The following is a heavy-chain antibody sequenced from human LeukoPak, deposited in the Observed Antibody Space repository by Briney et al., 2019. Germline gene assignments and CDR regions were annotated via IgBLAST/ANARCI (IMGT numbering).Heavy chain of an antibody. J-gene: IGHJ4*02. D-gene: IGHD3-10*01. CDR3: ARDLWFGELTSPDY. V-gene: IGHV1-2*02. Sequence: ASVTVSCKASGYTFTGYYMHWVRQAPGQGLEWMGWINPNSGGTNYAQKFQGRVTMTRDTSISTAYMELSRLRSDDTAVYYCARDLWFGELTSPDYWGQGTLVTVSS. CDR1: GYTFTGYY. CDR2: INPNSGGT.